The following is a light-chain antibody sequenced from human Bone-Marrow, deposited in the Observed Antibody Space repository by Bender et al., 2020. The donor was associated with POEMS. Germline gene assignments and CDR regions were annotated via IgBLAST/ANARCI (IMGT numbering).Light chain of an antibody. CDR1: SIARNP. V-gene: IGLV1-44*01. J-gene: IGLJ3*02. Sequence: QSVLTQPPSASGTPGQRVTISCSGGSIARNPINWYQQPPGTAPRLVNFADVRRRSGVPNRFFAAKSGSSASLAISGLQSEDAADYYCSTWDDRLNAWLFGGGTKLTVL. CDR3: STWDDRLNAWL. CDR2: ADV.